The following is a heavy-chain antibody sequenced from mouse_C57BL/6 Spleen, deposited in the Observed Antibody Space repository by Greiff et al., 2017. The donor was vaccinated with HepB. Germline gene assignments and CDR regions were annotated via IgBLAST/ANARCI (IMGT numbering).Heavy chain of an antibody. V-gene: IGHV1-80*01. D-gene: IGHD6-2*01. CDR1: GYAFSSYW. CDR2: IYPGDGDT. J-gene: IGHJ2*01. Sequence: QVQLKESGAELVKPGASVKISCKASGYAFSSYWMNWVKQRPGKGLEWIGQIYPGDGDTNYNGKFKGKATLTADKSSSTAYMQLSSLTSEDSAVYFCARESYPGYFDYWGQGTTLTVSS. CDR3: ARESYPGYFDY.